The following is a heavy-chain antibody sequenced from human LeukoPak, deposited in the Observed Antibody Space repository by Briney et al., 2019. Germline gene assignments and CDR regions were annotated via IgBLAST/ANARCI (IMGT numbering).Heavy chain of an antibody. CDR3: ARGLITIPNWFDP. V-gene: IGHV3-7*01. CDR2: IKKDGGEE. D-gene: IGHD3-3*01. CDR1: GFTFSSYA. J-gene: IGHJ5*02. Sequence: PGGSLRLSCAASGFTFSSYAMSWVRQAPGKGLEWVANIKKDGGEEYYVDSVKGRFTISRDNAKSSLYLQMNGLRAEDTAVYYCARGLITIPNWFDPWGQGTLVTVSS.